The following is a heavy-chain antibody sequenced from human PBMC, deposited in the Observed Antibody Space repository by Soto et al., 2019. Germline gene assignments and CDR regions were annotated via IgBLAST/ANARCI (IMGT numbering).Heavy chain of an antibody. CDR2: IRNKPNGHTT. V-gene: IGHV3-72*01. Sequence: LRLSCEGSGFTFSGHYMDWVRQAPGKGLEWLGRIRNKPNGHTTAYAASVKGRFTISRDDSKNLVYLQMNSLKSEDTALYYCSTTVITAPLFEYWGQGTLVTVSS. CDR3: STTVITAPLFEY. J-gene: IGHJ4*02. D-gene: IGHD2-21*01. CDR1: GFTFSGHY.